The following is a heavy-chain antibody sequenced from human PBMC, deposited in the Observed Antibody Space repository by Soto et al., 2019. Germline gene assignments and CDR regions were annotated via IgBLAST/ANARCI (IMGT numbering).Heavy chain of an antibody. CDR1: GFTFSSYS. J-gene: IGHJ4*02. CDR3: AIHPSASRGYWYYFDY. V-gene: IGHV3-21*01. Sequence: EVQLVESGGGLVKPGGSLRLSCAASGFTFSSYSMNWVRQAPGKGLEWVSSISSSSSYIYYADSVKGRFTISRDNAKNSLYMQMISLRAEDTAVYYSAIHPSASRGYWYYFDYWGQGTLVTVSS. CDR2: ISSSSSYI. D-gene: IGHD3-22*01.